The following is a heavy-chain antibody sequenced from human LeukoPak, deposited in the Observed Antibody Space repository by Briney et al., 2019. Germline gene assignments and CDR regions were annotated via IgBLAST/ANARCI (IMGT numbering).Heavy chain of an antibody. CDR3: ARTSTTNAFDI. J-gene: IGHJ3*02. D-gene: IGHD2/OR15-2a*01. CDR2: IYYSGST. CDR1: GGSISSSSYY. Sequence: SETLSLTCTVSGGSISSSSYYWGWIRQPPGKGLEWIGGIYYSGSTNYNPSLKSRVTISVDTSKNQFSLKLSSVTAADTAVYYCARTSTTNAFDIWGQGTMVTVSS. V-gene: IGHV4-39*07.